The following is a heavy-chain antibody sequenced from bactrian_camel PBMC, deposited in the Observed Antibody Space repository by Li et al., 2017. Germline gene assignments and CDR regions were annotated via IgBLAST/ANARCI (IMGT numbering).Heavy chain of an antibody. V-gene: IGHV3S53*01. CDR1: GYTVSRYC. CDR2: ISRASSI. J-gene: IGHJ4*01. CDR3: AAAYGCNSFSGLESSLAY. D-gene: IGHD6*01. Sequence: HVQLVESGGGSVQAGGSLRLSCAASGYTVSRYCMGWFRQSPGKERERVAAISRASSISYADSVKGRFTISEDNAKNTLYLDMNNLEPEDTAMYHCAAAYGCNSFSGLESSLAYSGQGTQVTVS.